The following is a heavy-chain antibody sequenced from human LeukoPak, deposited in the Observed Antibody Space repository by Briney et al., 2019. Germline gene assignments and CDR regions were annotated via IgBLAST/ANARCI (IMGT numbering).Heavy chain of an antibody. Sequence: GGSLRLSCAASGFTFSTSAMTWVRQAPGKGLEWVANIKQDGSEKYYVDSVKGRFTISRDNAKNSLYLQMNSLRAEDTAVYYCARDRGYSGHGSRGDYWGQGTLVTVSS. CDR3: ARDRGYSGHGSRGDY. CDR1: GFTFSTSA. D-gene: IGHD5-12*01. J-gene: IGHJ4*02. CDR2: IKQDGSEK. V-gene: IGHV3-7*01.